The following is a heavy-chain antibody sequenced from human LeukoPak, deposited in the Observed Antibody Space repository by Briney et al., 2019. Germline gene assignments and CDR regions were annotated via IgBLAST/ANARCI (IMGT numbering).Heavy chain of an antibody. J-gene: IGHJ4*02. CDR3: AKENTSGSRLFDY. D-gene: IGHD3-10*01. V-gene: IGHV3-23*01. Sequence: GGSLRLSCAASGFTFNSYAMNWVRQAPGKGLEWVSIISVSGGITYYADSVKGRFTISRDNSKNTLYLQMNSLRAEDTAVYYCAKENTSGSRLFDYWGQGTLVTVSS. CDR1: GFTFNSYA. CDR2: ISVSGGIT.